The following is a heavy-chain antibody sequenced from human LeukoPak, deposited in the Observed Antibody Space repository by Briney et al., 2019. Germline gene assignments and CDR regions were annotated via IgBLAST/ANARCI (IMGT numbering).Heavy chain of an antibody. CDR3: ARLSSGDAFDI. J-gene: IGHJ3*02. Sequence: GGSLRLSCAASGFTFSSYSMNWVRQAPGKGLEWVSLISSSGSYIYYADSVKGRFTISRDNAKNLLYLQMNSLRAEDTAVYYCARLSSGDAFDIWGQGTLVTVSS. CDR2: ISSSGSYI. D-gene: IGHD3-22*01. CDR1: GFTFSSYS. V-gene: IGHV3-21*01.